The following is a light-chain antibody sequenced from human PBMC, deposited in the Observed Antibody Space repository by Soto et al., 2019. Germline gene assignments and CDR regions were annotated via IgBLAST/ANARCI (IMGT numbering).Light chain of an antibody. CDR1: SSDIGAYDH. CDR3: ISYAVSSSYV. CDR2: SVS. J-gene: IGLJ1*01. Sequence: QSVLTQPASVSGSPGQSITISCSGTSSDIGAYDHVAWFQQFPGKTPKLVIYSVSNRPSGVSYRFSGSKSGNTASLTISGLQADDEADYYCISYAVSSSYVFGPGTKAPS. V-gene: IGLV2-14*01.